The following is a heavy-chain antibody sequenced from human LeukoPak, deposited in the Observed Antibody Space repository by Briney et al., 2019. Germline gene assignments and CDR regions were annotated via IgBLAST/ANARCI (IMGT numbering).Heavy chain of an antibody. CDR2: IYHSGST. D-gene: IGHD2-8*02. Sequence: SQTLSLTCAVSGYSISIGYYWGWIRQPPGKGLEWIGSIYHSGSTYYNPSLKSRVTISVDTSKNQFSLKLSSVTAADTAVYYCARVSTGWFDPWGQGTLVTVSS. CDR3: ARVSTGWFDP. V-gene: IGHV4-38-2*01. CDR1: GYSISIGYY. J-gene: IGHJ5*02.